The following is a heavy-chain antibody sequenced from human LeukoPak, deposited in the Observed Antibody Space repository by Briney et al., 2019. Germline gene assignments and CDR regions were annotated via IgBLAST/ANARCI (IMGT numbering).Heavy chain of an antibody. CDR3: ATQDSSSWYFGRAFDI. D-gene: IGHD6-13*01. J-gene: IGHJ3*02. V-gene: IGHV3-21*03. CDR1: GFTFSSYS. Sequence: GGSLRLSCAASGFTFSSYSMNWVRQAPGKGLEWVTSISSSSSYIYYADSVKGRFTISRDNAKNSLYLQMNSLRAEDTAVYYCATQDSSSWYFGRAFDIWGQGTMVTVSS. CDR2: ISSSSSYI.